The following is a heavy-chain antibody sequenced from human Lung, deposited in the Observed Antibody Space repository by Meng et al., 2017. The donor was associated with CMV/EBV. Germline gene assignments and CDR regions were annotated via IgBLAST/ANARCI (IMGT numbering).Heavy chain of an antibody. Sequence: GGSLRLXCAASGFTFSSYGMHWVRQAPGKGLEWVAFIRYDGSNKYYADSVKGRFTISRDNSKNTLYLQMNSLRAGDTAVYYCAKDRVVVVPAVDAFDIWGQGTMVTVSS. D-gene: IGHD2-2*01. J-gene: IGHJ3*02. CDR3: AKDRVVVVPAVDAFDI. V-gene: IGHV3-30*02. CDR2: IRYDGSNK. CDR1: GFTFSSYG.